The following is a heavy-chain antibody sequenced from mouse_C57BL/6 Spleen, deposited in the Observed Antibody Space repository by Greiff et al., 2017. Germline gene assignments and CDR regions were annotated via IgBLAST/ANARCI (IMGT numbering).Heavy chain of an antibody. J-gene: IGHJ3*01. V-gene: IGHV1-47*01. CDR2: FNPYNDDT. D-gene: IGHD2-4*01. CDR3: ARRDDDVFAY. CDR1: GFTFTSYW. Sequence: VQLQQPGAELVKPGASVKMSCTASGFTFTSYWITWVQQRPGQGLEWIGNFNPYNDDTKYNEKFKGKVTMTVEKSSSTVYLELSRLTSDDSAVYYCARRDDDVFAYWGQGTLVTVSA.